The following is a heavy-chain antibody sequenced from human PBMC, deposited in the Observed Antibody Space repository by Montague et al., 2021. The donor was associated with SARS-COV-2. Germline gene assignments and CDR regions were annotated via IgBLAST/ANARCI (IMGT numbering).Heavy chain of an antibody. CDR3: ARGRYQNHLVLVVITSQEGDCDS. V-gene: IGHV4-59*12. CDR1: GGSISSYY. CDR2: IYYSGST. J-gene: IGHJ4*02. Sequence: SETLSLTCTVSGGSISSYYWSWIRQPPGKGLEWIGYIYYSGSTNXXPSLKSRVTISVDTSKNQFSLRPTSVTAADTAIYYCARGRYQNHLVLVVITSQEGDCDSWGQGTLVSVSS. D-gene: IGHD3-22*01.